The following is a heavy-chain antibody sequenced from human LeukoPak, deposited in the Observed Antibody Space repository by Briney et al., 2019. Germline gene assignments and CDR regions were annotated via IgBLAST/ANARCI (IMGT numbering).Heavy chain of an antibody. CDR3: AGGHCSCTSCYTAGYYYYYMDV. CDR2: INPSGGST. CDR1: GYTFTSYY. V-gene: IGHV1-46*01. J-gene: IGHJ6*03. Sequence: ASVKVSCKASGYTFTSYYMHWVRQAPGQGLEWMGIINPSGGSTSYAQKFQGRVTMTRDTSTSTVYMELSSLRSEDTAVYYCAGGHCSCTSCYTAGYYYYYMDVWGKGTTVTVSS. D-gene: IGHD2-2*02.